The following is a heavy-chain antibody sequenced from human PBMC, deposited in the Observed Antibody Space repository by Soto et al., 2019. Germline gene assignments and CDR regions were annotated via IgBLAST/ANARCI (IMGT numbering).Heavy chain of an antibody. Sequence: QVQLVQSGAEVKKPGASVKVSCKASGYTFTHYAIHWVRQAPGQSLEWMGWVNTDNGNTKYSKKFQGRVTITRDTAASTGYMELSSLRSEDTAVFYCAREKGWNDFDFWAQGTLVIVSS. CDR1: GYTFTHYA. D-gene: IGHD1-1*01. V-gene: IGHV1-3*04. CDR3: AREKGWNDFDF. CDR2: VNTDNGNT. J-gene: IGHJ4*02.